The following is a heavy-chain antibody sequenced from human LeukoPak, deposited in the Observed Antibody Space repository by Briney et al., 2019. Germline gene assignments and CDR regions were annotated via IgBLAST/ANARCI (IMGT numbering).Heavy chain of an antibody. J-gene: IGHJ4*02. CDR2: ISYDGSNK. V-gene: IGHV3-30-3*01. CDR3: ARDLVVGATDY. Sequence: GRSLRLSCAASGFTFSSYAMHWVRQAPGKGLEWVAVISYDGSNKYYADSVEGRFTISRDNSKNTLYLQMNSLRAEDTAVYYCARDLVVGATDYWGQGTLVTVSS. D-gene: IGHD1-26*01. CDR1: GFTFSSYA.